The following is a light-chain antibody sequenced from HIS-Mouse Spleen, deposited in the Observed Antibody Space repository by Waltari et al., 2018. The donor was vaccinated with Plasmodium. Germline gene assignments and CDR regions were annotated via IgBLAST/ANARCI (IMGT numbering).Light chain of an antibody. CDR3: CSYAGSSTFVV. J-gene: IGLJ2*01. CDR1: SRDVGSYNL. V-gene: IGLV2-23*03. CDR2: EGS. Sequence: QSALTQPASVSGSPGQSITISCTVTSRDVGSYNLVSWYQHNPGKAPKRMIYEGSKRPSGVSNRFSGSKSGNTASLTISGLQAEDEADYYCCSYAGSSTFVVFGGGTKLTVL.